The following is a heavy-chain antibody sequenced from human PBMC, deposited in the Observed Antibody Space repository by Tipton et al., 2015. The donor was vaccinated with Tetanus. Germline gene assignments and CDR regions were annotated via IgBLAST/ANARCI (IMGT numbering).Heavy chain of an antibody. Sequence: VQLVQSGSEVKKPGESLRISCQASGYRFTSYWIAWVRQVPGKGLEWMGNIFPGDSDTKYSPSFRGQVTFSVDTSISTAYLQWSSLKASDTAMYYCARLGYCSGGSCYLIDYWGQGTLVTVSS. CDR2: IFPGDSDT. J-gene: IGHJ4*02. CDR1: GYRFTSYW. D-gene: IGHD2-15*01. CDR3: ARLGYCSGGSCYLIDY. V-gene: IGHV5-51*01.